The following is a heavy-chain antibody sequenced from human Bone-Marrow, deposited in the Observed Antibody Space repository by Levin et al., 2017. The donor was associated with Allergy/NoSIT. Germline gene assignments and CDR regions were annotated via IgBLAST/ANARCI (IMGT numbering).Heavy chain of an antibody. J-gene: IGHJ6*03. CDR2: ISYDGSNK. CDR1: GFTFSSYA. V-gene: IGHV3-30-3*01. D-gene: IGHD4-17*01. Sequence: GESLKISCAASGFTFSSYAMHWVRQAPGKGLEWVAVISYDGSNKYYADSVKGRFTISRDNSKNTLYLQMKSLRAEDTAVYYCARDSTVTYYYYYYMDYWGKGTTVTVSS. CDR3: ARDSTVTYYYYYYMDY.